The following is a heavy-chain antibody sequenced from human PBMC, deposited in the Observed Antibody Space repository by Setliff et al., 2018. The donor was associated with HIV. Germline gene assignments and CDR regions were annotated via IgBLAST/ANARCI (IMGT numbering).Heavy chain of an antibody. J-gene: IGHJ5*02. CDR2: MNPKSGVS. V-gene: IGHV1-8*01. CDR3: ARGPSDYPKGWFGP. D-gene: IGHD3-10*01. CDR1: GQSFTNYD. Sequence: ASVKVSCKPSGQSFTNYDIHWLRRASGQGLEWMGWMNPKSGVSGSALKFHDRVTMTRDTSTLTLYMELSSLRSEDTAVYYCARGPSDYPKGWFGPWGQGTLVTVSS.